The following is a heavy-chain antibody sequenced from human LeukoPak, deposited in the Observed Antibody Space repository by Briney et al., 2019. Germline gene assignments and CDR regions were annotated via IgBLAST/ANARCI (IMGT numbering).Heavy chain of an antibody. D-gene: IGHD1-1*01. CDR2: FSGSGGST. CDR1: GFTFSTYA. Sequence: GGSLRLSCAASGFTFSTYAMGWVRQAPGKGLEWLSSFSGSGGSTYSADSVKGRFTISRDSSKNTMYLQMNSLRAEDTAVYYCAKVFGGEWVQPFDSWGQGTLVTVSS. V-gene: IGHV3-23*01. CDR3: AKVFGGEWVQPFDS. J-gene: IGHJ4*02.